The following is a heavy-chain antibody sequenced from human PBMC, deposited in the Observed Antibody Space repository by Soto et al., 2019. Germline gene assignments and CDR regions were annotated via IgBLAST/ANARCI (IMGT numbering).Heavy chain of an antibody. D-gene: IGHD1-26*01. Sequence: PSETLSLTCAVYGGSFSGYYWSWIRQPPGKGLEWIGEINHSGSTNYNPSLKSRVTISVDTSKNQFSLKLSSVTAADTAVYYCARVSLRIEDYWGQGTLVTVSS. CDR1: GGSFSGYY. V-gene: IGHV4-34*01. CDR3: ARVSLRIEDY. J-gene: IGHJ4*02. CDR2: INHSGST.